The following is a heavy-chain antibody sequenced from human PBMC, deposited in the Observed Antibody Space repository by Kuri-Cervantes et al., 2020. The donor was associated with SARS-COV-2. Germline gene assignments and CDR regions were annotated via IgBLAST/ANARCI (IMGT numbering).Heavy chain of an antibody. V-gene: IGHV3-30*18. CDR2: ISYDGSNK. CDR1: GGSISSYY. Sequence: GGSLRLSCTVSGGSISSYYWSWIRQPPGKGLEWVAVISYDGSNKYYADSVKGRFTISRDNSKNTLYLQMNSLRAEDTAVYYCAKDGVYGGNWGLDYWGQGTLVTVSS. J-gene: IGHJ4*02. D-gene: IGHD4-23*01. CDR3: AKDGVYGGNWGLDY.